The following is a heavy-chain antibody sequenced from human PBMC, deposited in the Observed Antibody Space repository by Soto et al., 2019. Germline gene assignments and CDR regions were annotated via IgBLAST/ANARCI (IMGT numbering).Heavy chain of an antibody. V-gene: IGHV1-24*01. D-gene: IGHD5-12*01. CDR1: GYTLTELS. J-gene: IGHJ4*02. CDR3: ATDSRFLDGYNYMGHY. CDR2: FDPEDGET. Sequence: QVQLVQSGAEVKKPGASVKVSCKVSGYTLTELSMHWVRQAPGKGLEWMGGFDPEDGETIYAQKFQGRVTMTEDTSTYTAYMELSSRRSEGTAVYYCATDSRFLDGYNYMGHYWGQGTLVTVSS.